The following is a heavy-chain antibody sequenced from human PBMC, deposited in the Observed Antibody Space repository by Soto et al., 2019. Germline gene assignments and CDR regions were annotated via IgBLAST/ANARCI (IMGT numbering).Heavy chain of an antibody. CDR3: ARGRQWLADDFDY. V-gene: IGHV4-34*01. D-gene: IGHD6-19*01. CDR2: INHSGST. J-gene: IGHJ4*02. Sequence: NPSETLSLTCAVYGGSFSGYYWSWIRQPPGKGLEWIGEINHSGSTNYNPSLKSRVTISVDTSKNQFSLKLSSVTAADTAVYYCARGRQWLADDFDYWGQGTLVTVSS. CDR1: GGSFSGYY.